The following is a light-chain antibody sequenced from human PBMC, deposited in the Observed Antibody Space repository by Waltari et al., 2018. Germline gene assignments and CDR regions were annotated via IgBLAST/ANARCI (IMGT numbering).Light chain of an antibody. CDR1: QSIGSW. CDR3: QQYNSYPSYT. CDR2: KAS. J-gene: IGKJ2*01. Sequence: DIQMTQSPSTLSASVGDRVTITCRASQSIGSWLAWYQQKPGKAPKLLIYKASSLESGVPSRFSGSGSGTEFTLTISSLQPDDIATYYCQQYNSYPSYTFGQGTNLEIK. V-gene: IGKV1-5*03.